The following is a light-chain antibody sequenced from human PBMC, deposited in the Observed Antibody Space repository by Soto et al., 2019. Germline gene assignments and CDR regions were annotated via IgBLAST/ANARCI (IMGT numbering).Light chain of an antibody. CDR1: NSDIGGYNF. Sequence: QSALTQPASVSGSPGQSITISCSGTNSDIGGYNFVSWYQQHPIKAPKLIIFDVSQRPSGVSDRFSGSKSGNTATLTISGLQAEDEDDYYCCSYAGRFTWVFGGGTKLTVL. V-gene: IGLV2-23*02. CDR2: DVS. CDR3: CSYAGRFTWV. J-gene: IGLJ3*02.